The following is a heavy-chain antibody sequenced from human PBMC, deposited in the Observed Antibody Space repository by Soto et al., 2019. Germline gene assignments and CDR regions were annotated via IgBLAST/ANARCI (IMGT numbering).Heavy chain of an antibody. Sequence: HVQLVESGGGVVQPGRSLRLSCAASGFTFGNFGIHWVRQAPGKGLEWVADISSDGSRKFYADSVKGRLTISRDNSKNTLYLQMNSLRPEDTAVYFCARGCSGGTNCFYFDFWGQGILVTVSS. CDR1: GFTFGNFG. D-gene: IGHD6-13*01. J-gene: IGHJ4*02. V-gene: IGHV3-30*03. CDR2: ISSDGSRK. CDR3: ARGCSGGTNCFYFDF.